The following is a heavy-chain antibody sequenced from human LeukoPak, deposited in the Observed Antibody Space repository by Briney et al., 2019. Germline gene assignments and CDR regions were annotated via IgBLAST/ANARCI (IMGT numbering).Heavy chain of an antibody. CDR1: GYTFTSYA. V-gene: IGHV1-3*01. Sequence: GASVKVSCKASGYTFTSYAIHWVRQAPGQRLEWMGWINPDNGNTQYSQKFLGRVTITRDTSASTAYMELSSLRSEDTAVYYCARDRGGSGDFDYWGQGTLVTVSS. CDR3: ARDRGGSGDFDY. D-gene: IGHD3-10*01. J-gene: IGHJ4*02. CDR2: INPDNGNT.